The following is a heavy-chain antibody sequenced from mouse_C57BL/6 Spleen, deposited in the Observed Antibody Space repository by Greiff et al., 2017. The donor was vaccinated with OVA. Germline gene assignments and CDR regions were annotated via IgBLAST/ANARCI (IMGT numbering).Heavy chain of an antibody. Sequence: EVQLVESGPGLVKPSQSLSLTCSVTGYSITSGYYWNWIRQFPGNKLEWMGYISYDGSNNYNPSLKNRISITRDTSKNQFFLKLNSVTTEDTATYYCARGGDNGGFAYWGQGTLVTVSA. J-gene: IGHJ3*01. CDR3: ARGGDNGGFAY. V-gene: IGHV3-6*01. D-gene: IGHD3-2*01. CDR2: ISYDGSN. CDR1: GYSITSGYY.